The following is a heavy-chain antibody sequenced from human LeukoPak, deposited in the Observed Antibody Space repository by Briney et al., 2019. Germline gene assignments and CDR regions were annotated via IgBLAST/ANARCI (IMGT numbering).Heavy chain of an antibody. Sequence: PGGSLRLSCAASGFTFSDHAMSWVRQAPGKGLEWVSGISGGGDSTYYADSVKGRFTISRDNSKNTLYLQMNSLRAEDTAVYFCAKDTHTYDTTGQGAFDIWGQGTMVTVSS. V-gene: IGHV3-23*01. CDR3: AKDTHTYDTTGQGAFDI. J-gene: IGHJ3*02. D-gene: IGHD3-22*01. CDR2: ISGGGDST. CDR1: GFTFSDHA.